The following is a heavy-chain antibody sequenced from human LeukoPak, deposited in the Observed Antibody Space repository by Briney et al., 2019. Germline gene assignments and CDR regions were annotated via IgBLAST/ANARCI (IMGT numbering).Heavy chain of an antibody. V-gene: IGHV4-4*07. J-gene: IGHJ5*02. CDR1: GGSFSGYY. CDR3: ARDFGEQQLMENWFDP. D-gene: IGHD6-13*01. CDR2: IYTSGST. Sequence: PSETLSLTCAVYGGSFSGYYWSWIRQPAGKGLEWIGRIYTSGSTNYNPSLKSRVTMSVDTSKNQFSLKLSSVTAADTAVYYCARDFGEQQLMENWFDPWGQGTLVTVSS.